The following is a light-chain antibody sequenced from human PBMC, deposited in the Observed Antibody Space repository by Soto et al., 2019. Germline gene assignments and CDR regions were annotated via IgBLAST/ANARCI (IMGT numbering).Light chain of an antibody. CDR3: QQYKDSVWT. J-gene: IGKJ1*01. CDR1: QSITTF. V-gene: IGKV1-5*01. Sequence: DVPTTQSLSTVSASIGVRVTIPCRASQSITTFLAWYQQKPGKAPQILIYDASKLEPGVPSRLSGSGSGTEFTLTISGLQPDDFATYYCQQYKDSVWTFGQGTKVDIK. CDR2: DAS.